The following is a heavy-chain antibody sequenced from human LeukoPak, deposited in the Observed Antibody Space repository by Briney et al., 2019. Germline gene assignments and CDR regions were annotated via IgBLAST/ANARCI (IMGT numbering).Heavy chain of an antibody. D-gene: IGHD3-16*02. V-gene: IGHV1-69*04. Sequence: ASVKVSCKASGYTFTGNGITWVRQAPGQGLEWMGRIIPILGIANYAQKFQGRVTITADKSTSTAYMELSSLRSEDTAVYYCARSLGGYDYVWGSYRYTGSEDGINYFDYWGQGTLVTVSS. CDR3: ARSLGGYDYVWGSYRYTGSEDGINYFDY. J-gene: IGHJ4*02. CDR1: GYTFTGNG. CDR2: IIPILGIA.